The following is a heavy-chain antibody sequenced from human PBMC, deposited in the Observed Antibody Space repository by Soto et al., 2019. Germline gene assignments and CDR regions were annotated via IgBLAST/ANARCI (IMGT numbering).Heavy chain of an antibody. CDR3: ARHIAVSGTRGFDY. J-gene: IGHJ4*02. V-gene: IGHV4-4*02. CDR1: GGSISDNW. D-gene: IGHD6-19*01. CDR2: IYHTGNR. Sequence: QVQLQESGPGLMQPSGTLSLTCAVSGGSISDNWWSWVRPPPGKGLEWIGEIYHTGNRHYNPSLEGRVTISVDKSKNHFSLNLNSVTAADTAVYYCARHIAVSGTRGFDYWGQGILVTVSS.